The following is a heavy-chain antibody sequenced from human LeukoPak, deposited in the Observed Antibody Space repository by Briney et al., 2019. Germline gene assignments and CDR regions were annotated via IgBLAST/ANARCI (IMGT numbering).Heavy chain of an antibody. CDR3: AVDILTGYVDY. D-gene: IGHD3-9*01. CDR2: INSNGGST. CDR1: GFTFSSYA. Sequence: PGGSLTLSCTASGFTFSSYAMHWVRQAPGKGLEYISAINSNGGSTYYANSVKGRFTISRDNSKNTPYLQIGRLRADDMAVYYCAVDILTGYVDYWGQGTLVTVSS. J-gene: IGHJ4*02. V-gene: IGHV3-64*01.